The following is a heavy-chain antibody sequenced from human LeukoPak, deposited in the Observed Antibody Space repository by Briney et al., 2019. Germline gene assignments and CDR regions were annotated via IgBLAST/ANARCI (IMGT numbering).Heavy chain of an antibody. CDR2: IYDSGST. J-gene: IGHJ3*02. V-gene: IGHV4-59*01. Sequence: PSETLSLTCTVSGGSISSYYWSWIRQPPGKGLEWIGYIYDSGSTNYNPSLKSRVSISVDTSKNQFSLKLSSVTAADTAVFYCASLTTADAFDIWGQGTMVTVSS. CDR1: GGSISSYY. D-gene: IGHD3-22*01. CDR3: ASLTTADAFDI.